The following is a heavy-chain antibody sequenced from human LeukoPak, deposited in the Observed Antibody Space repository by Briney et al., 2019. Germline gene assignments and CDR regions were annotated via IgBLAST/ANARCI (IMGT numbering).Heavy chain of an antibody. Sequence: SETLSLTCTVSGGSISSSSYYWGWIRQPPGKGLEWIGSIYYSGSTNYNPSLKSRITVSVDASKNQFSLKLSSVTAADTAVYYCARLGSGAWPYYFDYWGQGTLVTVSS. D-gene: IGHD2-15*01. CDR2: IYYSGST. CDR1: GGSISSSSYY. J-gene: IGHJ4*02. CDR3: ARLGSGAWPYYFDY. V-gene: IGHV4-39*07.